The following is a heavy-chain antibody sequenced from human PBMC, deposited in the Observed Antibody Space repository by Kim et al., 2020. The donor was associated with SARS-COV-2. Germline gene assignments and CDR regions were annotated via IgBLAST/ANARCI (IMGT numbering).Heavy chain of an antibody. V-gene: IGHV5-51*01. CDR1: GYSFTSYW. J-gene: IGHJ6*02. CDR2: IYPGDSDT. CDR3: ARTNWNDGSEGYGYYGMDV. D-gene: IGHD1-1*01. Sequence: GESLKISCKGSGYSFTSYWIGWVRQMPGKGLEWMGIIYPGDSDTRYSPSFQGQVTISADKSISTAYLQWSSLKASDTAMYYCARTNWNDGSEGYGYYGMDVWGQGTTVTVSS.